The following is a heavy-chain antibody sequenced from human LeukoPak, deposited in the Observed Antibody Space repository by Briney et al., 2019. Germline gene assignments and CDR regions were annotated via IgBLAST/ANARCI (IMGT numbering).Heavy chain of an antibody. CDR2: SNDSGGT. Sequence: SEALSLTCAVYGGTFSGYYWSWIRQPPGKRLEWVGESNDSGGTNYNPSLKSRVTISADKSKNQVSLKLTSVTAADTAVYYCARDPYSSSWLGTNWFDPWGQGTLVTVSS. V-gene: IGHV4-34*01. CDR1: GGTFSGYY. J-gene: IGHJ5*02. D-gene: IGHD6-13*01. CDR3: ARDPYSSSWLGTNWFDP.